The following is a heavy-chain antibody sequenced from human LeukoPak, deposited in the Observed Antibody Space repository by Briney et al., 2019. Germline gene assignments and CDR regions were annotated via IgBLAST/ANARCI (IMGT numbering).Heavy chain of an antibody. CDR3: AKALWESYSYGYGAFDI. CDR2: ISGSGGST. Sequence: AGGSLRLSCAASGFTFSSYAMSGVRQAPGKGLGWVSAISGSGGSTYYADSVKGRFTIPRDNSKNTLYLQMNSLRAEDTAVYHCAKALWESYSYGYGAFDIWGQGTMVTVSS. D-gene: IGHD5-18*01. V-gene: IGHV3-23*01. J-gene: IGHJ3*02. CDR1: GFTFSSYA.